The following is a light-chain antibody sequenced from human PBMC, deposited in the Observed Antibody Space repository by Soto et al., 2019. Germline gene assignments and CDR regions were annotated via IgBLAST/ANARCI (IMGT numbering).Light chain of an antibody. CDR3: SSFVHKNNLI. CDR1: SDDIGTYNY. V-gene: IGLV2-8*01. J-gene: IGLJ2*01. Sequence: QSALTQPPSASGSPGQTVTISCTGTSDDIGTYNYVSWYQQHAGSVPRLIIFGVDKRPSGVPTRFSGSKSGNTASLTISGLRAEDEADYYCSSFVHKNNLIFGGGTKVTVL. CDR2: GVD.